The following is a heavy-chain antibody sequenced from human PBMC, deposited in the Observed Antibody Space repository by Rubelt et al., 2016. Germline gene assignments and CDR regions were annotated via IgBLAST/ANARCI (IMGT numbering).Heavy chain of an antibody. V-gene: IGHV4-34*01. Sequence: QVQLQQLGTGLLKPSETLSLTCAVHGGSLSGYYWSWIRQVPVKGLEWIGEINRRGTTNFNPSLKSRVIISVDVSKNQFPLQLSSVTAADTAVYYCARHSGLGRSFDYWGQGTLVTVSS. CDR1: GGSLSGYY. D-gene: IGHD3-9*01. CDR2: INRRGTT. CDR3: ARHSGLGRSFDY. J-gene: IGHJ4*02.